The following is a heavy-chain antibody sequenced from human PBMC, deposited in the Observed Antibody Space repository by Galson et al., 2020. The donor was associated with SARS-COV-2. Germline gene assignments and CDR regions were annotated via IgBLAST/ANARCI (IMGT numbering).Heavy chain of an antibody. V-gene: IGHV1-18*01. CDR1: GSTFNSYG. CDR3: VRDFGSSGDFLPDFDY. D-gene: IGHD3-22*01. Sequence: ASVKVSCKASGSTFNSYGISWVREATGQGLERMGWISVYNGDTTYAQKFQGRVTMTTDTSTSTAYMELRSLRSEDTAVYYCVRDFGSSGDFLPDFDYWGQGTLVTVSS. CDR2: ISVYNGDT. J-gene: IGHJ4*02.